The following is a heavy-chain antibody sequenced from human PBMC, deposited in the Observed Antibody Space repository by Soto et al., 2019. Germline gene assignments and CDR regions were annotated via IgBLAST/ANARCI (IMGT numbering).Heavy chain of an antibody. Sequence: ESGGGVVQPGRSLRLSCAASGFTFSSYGMHWVRQAPGTGLEWVAVIWYDGSNKYYADSVKGRFTISRDNSKNTLYLQMNSLRAEDTAVYYCARVRRGRYFDWLPYYMDVWGKGTTVTVSS. J-gene: IGHJ6*03. CDR3: ARVRRGRYFDWLPYYMDV. D-gene: IGHD3-9*01. CDR2: IWYDGSNK. V-gene: IGHV3-33*01. CDR1: GFTFSSYG.